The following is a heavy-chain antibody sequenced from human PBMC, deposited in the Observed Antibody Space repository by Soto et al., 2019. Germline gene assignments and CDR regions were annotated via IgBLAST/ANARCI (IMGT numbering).Heavy chain of an antibody. Sequence: QLQLQESGPGLVKPSETLSLTCTVSGGSISSSSYYWGWIRQPPGKGLEWIGSIYYSGSTYYNPSLKSRVTISVDTSKDQFALKRSSVTAADTAVYYCSRQGLGIAAAGAYYFDYWGQGTLVTVSS. CDR2: IYYSGST. V-gene: IGHV4-39*01. CDR1: GGSISSSSYY. D-gene: IGHD6-13*01. CDR3: SRQGLGIAAAGAYYFDY. J-gene: IGHJ4*02.